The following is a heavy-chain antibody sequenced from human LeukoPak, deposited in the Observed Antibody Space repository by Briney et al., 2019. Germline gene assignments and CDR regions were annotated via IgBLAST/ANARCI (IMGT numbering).Heavy chain of an antibody. J-gene: IGHJ4*02. Sequence: WGSLRLSCAASGFTFSRYGMTWVRQAPGKGLEWVSTISDTGDSTYYADSVKGRFTISRDNSENTLYLQMNGLRAEDTAIYFCATGAYCDHWGQGTLVTVSS. CDR2: ISDTGDST. CDR1: GFTFSRYG. CDR3: ATGAYCDH. V-gene: IGHV3-23*01.